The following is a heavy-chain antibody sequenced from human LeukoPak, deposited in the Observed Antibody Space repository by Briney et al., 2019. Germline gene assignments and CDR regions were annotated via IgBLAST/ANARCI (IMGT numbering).Heavy chain of an antibody. Sequence: SETLSLTCTVSGGSVSSGSYYWSWIRQPPGKGLEWIGYIYYSGSTNCNPSLKSRVTISVDTSKNQFSLKLSSVTAADTAVYYCARRGKMTGYFSDYWGQGTLVTVSS. D-gene: IGHD3-9*01. CDR2: IYYSGST. V-gene: IGHV4-61*01. J-gene: IGHJ4*02. CDR1: GGSVSSGSYY. CDR3: ARRGKMTGYFSDY.